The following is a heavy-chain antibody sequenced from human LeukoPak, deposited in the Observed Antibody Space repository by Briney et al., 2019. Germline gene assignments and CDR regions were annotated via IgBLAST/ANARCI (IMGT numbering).Heavy chain of an antibody. Sequence: SETLSLTCAVYGGSFSGYYWSRLRQPPGKGLEWIGEINHSGSTNYNPYLESRVTISVDTSKNQFSLKLSSVTAADTAVYYCARVVDTAMAGRYYYYMDVWGKGTTVTVSS. D-gene: IGHD5-18*01. CDR1: GGSFSGYY. CDR2: INHSGST. J-gene: IGHJ6*03. CDR3: ARVVDTAMAGRYYYYMDV. V-gene: IGHV4-34*01.